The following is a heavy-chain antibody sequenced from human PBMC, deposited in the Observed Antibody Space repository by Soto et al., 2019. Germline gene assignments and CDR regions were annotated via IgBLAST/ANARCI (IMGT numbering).Heavy chain of an antibody. CDR2: IYYSGST. CDR1: GGSISSSSYY. CDR3: ARLAEDYDSSGYDPRYYGMDV. D-gene: IGHD3-22*01. Sequence: SETLSLTCTVSGGSISSSSYYWGWIRQPPGKGREWIGSIYYSGSTYYNPSLKSRVTISVDTSKNQFSLKLSSVTAADTAVYYCARLAEDYDSSGYDPRYYGMDVWGQGTTVTVSS. V-gene: IGHV4-39*01. J-gene: IGHJ6*02.